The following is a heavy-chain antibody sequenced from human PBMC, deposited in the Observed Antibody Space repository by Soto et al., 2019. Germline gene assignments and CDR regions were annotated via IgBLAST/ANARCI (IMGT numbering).Heavy chain of an antibody. V-gene: IGHV1-3*05. J-gene: IGHJ3*02. D-gene: IGHD3-22*01. CDR2: INAGNGNT. CDR3: ARDRRYYYDSSGIDAFDI. Sequence: QVQLVQSGAEEKKPGASVKVSCKASGYTFTSYAMHWVRQAPGQRLEWMGWINAGNGNTKYSQKFQGRVTITRDTSASPAYMELSSLRSEDTAAYYCARDRRYYYDSSGIDAFDIWGQGTMVTVSS. CDR1: GYTFTSYA.